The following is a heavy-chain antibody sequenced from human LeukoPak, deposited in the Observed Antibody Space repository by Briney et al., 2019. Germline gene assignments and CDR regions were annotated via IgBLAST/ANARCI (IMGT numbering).Heavy chain of an antibody. D-gene: IGHD2-2*01. J-gene: IGHJ4*02. CDR3: ARHLASSVALDIVPAATPYYFDY. V-gene: IGHV4-4*02. CDR1: GGSISSSYW. Sequence: SETLSLTCAVSGGSISSSYWWSWIRQPPGKGLEWIGEIYHSGSTNYNLSLKSRVTISADKSISTAYLQWSSLKASDTAMYYCARHLASSVALDIVPAATPYYFDYWGQGTLVTVSS. CDR2: IYHSGST.